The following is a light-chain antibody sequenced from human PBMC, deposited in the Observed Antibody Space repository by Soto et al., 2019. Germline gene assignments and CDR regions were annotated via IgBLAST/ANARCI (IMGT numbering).Light chain of an antibody. J-gene: IGKJ1*01. CDR1: QSVSSN. CDR3: LQYNYWLPWT. Sequence: EMVMTQSPATLSVSPGERANLSCRASQSVSSNLAWYQQKPGQAPRLRIYGASTRATGTPARFSGSGSGTEFTLTINSLQSEDLAVYFCLQYNYWLPWTFGQGAKVEIK. CDR2: GAS. V-gene: IGKV3-15*01.